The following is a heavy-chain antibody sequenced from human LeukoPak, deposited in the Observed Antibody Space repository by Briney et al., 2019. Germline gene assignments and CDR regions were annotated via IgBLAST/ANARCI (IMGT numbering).Heavy chain of an antibody. V-gene: IGHV3-21*01. CDR2: ISSSSSYI. D-gene: IGHD3-9*01. Sequence: GGSLRLSCAASGFTFSSYSMNWVRQAPGKGLEWVSSISSSSSYIYYADSVKGRFTISRDNAKNPLYLQMNSLRAEDTAVYYCATFDSYYYYGMDVWGQGTTVTVSS. CDR1: GFTFSSYS. J-gene: IGHJ6*02. CDR3: ATFDSYYYYGMDV.